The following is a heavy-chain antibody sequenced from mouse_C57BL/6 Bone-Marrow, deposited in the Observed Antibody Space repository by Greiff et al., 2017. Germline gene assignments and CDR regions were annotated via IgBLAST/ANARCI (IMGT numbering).Heavy chain of an antibody. CDR2: INYDGSST. Sequence: EVQLVESEGGLVQPGSSMKLSCTASGFTFSDYYMAWVRQVPEKGLEWVANINYDGSSTYYLDSLKSRFIISRDNAKNILYLQMSRLKSEDTATYYCARDQGGLGFAYWGQGTLVTVSA. J-gene: IGHJ3*01. CDR3: ARDQGGLGFAY. CDR1: GFTFSDYY. D-gene: IGHD6-1*01. V-gene: IGHV5-16*01.